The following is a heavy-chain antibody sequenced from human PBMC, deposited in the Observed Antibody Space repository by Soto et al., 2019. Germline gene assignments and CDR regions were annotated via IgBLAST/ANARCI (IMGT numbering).Heavy chain of an antibody. CDR1: GFTLSAHA. Sequence: PGGSLRLSCAASGFTLSAHAMNWFRQAPGKGPEWVSTINRRGDKTFYADSVKGRFTISRDDSKNTLYLQMNSLRVEDTAVYYCARADGCAAGTCYTGTYWYFDLWGRGTLVTVSS. CDR3: ARADGCAAGTCYTGTYWYFDL. V-gene: IGHV3-23*01. D-gene: IGHD2-2*02. J-gene: IGHJ2*01. CDR2: INRRGDKT.